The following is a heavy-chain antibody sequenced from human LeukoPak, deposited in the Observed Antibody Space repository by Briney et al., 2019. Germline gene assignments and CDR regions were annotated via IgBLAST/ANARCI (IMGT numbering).Heavy chain of an antibody. CDR1: GNTFTSYD. Sequence: ASVKVSCKASGNTFTSYDINWVRQATGQGLEWMGWMNPNSGNTGYAQKFQGRATMTRNTSISTAYMELSSLRSEDTAVYYCARGETYYDFWSGYLWGQGTLVTVSS. V-gene: IGHV1-8*01. CDR2: MNPNSGNT. CDR3: ARGETYYDFWSGYL. D-gene: IGHD3-3*01. J-gene: IGHJ4*02.